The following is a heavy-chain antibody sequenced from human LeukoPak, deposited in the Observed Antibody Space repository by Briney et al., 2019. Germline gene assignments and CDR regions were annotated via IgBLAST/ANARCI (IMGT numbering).Heavy chain of an antibody. J-gene: IGHJ4*02. CDR2: INHSGST. Sequence: SETLSLTCAVYGGSFSGYYWSWIRQPPGKGLEWIGEINHSGSTNYNPSLKSRVTISVDTSKNQFSLKLSSVTAADTAVYYCARGNHSDWFGIDYWGQGTLVTVSS. CDR1: GGSFSGYY. CDR3: ARGNHSDWFGIDY. D-gene: IGHD3-9*01. V-gene: IGHV4-34*01.